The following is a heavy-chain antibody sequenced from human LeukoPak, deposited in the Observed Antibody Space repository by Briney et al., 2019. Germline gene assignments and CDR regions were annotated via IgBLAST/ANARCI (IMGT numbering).Heavy chain of an antibody. CDR2: IIPIFGTA. D-gene: IGHD3-10*01. Sequence: SVKVSCKASGGTFSSYAISWVRQAPGQGLEWMGGIIPIFGTANYAQKFQGRVTITADESTSTAYMELSSLRSEDTAVYYCAKFTMVRPVIGHWGQGTLVTVSS. V-gene: IGHV1-69*13. CDR1: GGTFSSYA. J-gene: IGHJ4*02. CDR3: AKFTMVRPVIGH.